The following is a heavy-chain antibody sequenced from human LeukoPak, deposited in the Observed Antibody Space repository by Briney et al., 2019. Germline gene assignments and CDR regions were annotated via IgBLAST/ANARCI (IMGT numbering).Heavy chain of an antibody. Sequence: ASVKVSCKASGYTFTSYGISWVRQAPGQGLEWMGWISAYNGNTNYAQKLQGRVTMTTDTSTSTAYMELRSLRSDDTAVYYCARDLHLPLVPAPAASAFDIWGQGTMVTVSS. V-gene: IGHV1-18*01. CDR2: ISAYNGNT. CDR1: GYTFTSYG. J-gene: IGHJ3*02. CDR3: ARDLHLPLVPAPAASAFDI. D-gene: IGHD2-2*01.